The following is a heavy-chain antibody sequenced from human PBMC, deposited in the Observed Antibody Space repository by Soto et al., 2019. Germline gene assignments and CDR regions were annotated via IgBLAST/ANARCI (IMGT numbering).Heavy chain of an antibody. V-gene: IGHV4-34*01. CDR2: VNHSGNT. D-gene: IGHD6-13*01. CDR1: VVSFSDYC. CDR3: ARGRKGYSSSWYVD. J-gene: IGHJ4*02. Sequence: SETLSLTCAVYVVSFSDYCWSWIRQPPGKGLERIGEVNHSGNTNYDPSLKSRVTISVDTSKKQFYLKLSYVTATDTALYYCARGRKGYSSSWYVDWGQGTLVTVS.